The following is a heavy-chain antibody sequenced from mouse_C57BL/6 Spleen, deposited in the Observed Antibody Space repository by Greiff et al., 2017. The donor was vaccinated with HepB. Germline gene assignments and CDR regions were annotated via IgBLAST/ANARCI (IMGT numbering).Heavy chain of an antibody. Sequence: QVQLQQPGAELVRPGSSVKLSCKASGYTFTSYWMHWVKQRPIQGLEWIGNIDPSDSETNYNQKFKDKATLTVDKSSSTAYMQLSSLTSEDSAIYYCARRGLNYAMDYWGQGTSVTVSS. V-gene: IGHV1-52*01. D-gene: IGHD2-4*01. CDR1: GYTFTSYW. CDR2: IDPSDSET. CDR3: ARRGLNYAMDY. J-gene: IGHJ4*01.